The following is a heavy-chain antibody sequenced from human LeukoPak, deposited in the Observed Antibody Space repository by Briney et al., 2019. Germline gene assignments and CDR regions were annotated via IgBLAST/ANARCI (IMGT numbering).Heavy chain of an antibody. CDR2: INPNSGGT. D-gene: IGHD6-13*01. CDR1: GYTFTGYY. J-gene: IGHJ3*02. Sequence: GASVKVSCKASGYTFTGYYMHWVRQAPGQGLEWMGWINPNSGGTNYAQKFQGRVTMTRDTSISTAYMELSRLRSDDTAVYYCARGLSSRENAFDIWGQGTMVTVSS. CDR3: ARGLSSRENAFDI. V-gene: IGHV1-2*02.